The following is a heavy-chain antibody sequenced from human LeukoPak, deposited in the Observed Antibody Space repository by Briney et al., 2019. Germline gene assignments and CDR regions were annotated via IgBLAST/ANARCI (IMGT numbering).Heavy chain of an antibody. CDR1: GGSFSGYY. CDR3: VRHRWSGYNYYYYYMDV. Sequence: SETLSLTCAVYGGSFSGYYWSWIRQPPGKGLEWIGEINHSGSTNYNPSLKSRVTISVDTSENQFSLKLSSVTAADTAVYYCVRHRWSGYNYYYYYMDVWGKGTTVTVSS. D-gene: IGHD3-3*01. V-gene: IGHV4-34*01. J-gene: IGHJ6*03. CDR2: INHSGST.